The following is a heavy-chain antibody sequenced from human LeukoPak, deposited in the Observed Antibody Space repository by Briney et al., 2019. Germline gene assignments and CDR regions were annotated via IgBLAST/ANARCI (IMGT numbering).Heavy chain of an antibody. V-gene: IGHV4-31*03. J-gene: IGHJ6*04. CDR1: DGSVSSADFY. D-gene: IGHD5-12*01. CDR2: IHYSGRT. CDR3: ARDRYSGYDWDFYYYGMDV. Sequence: SETLSLNCSVSDGSVSSADFYWSWIRQHPGKGLEWIGHIHYSGRTYYNPSLKSRVAISLDTSKNQFSLKLGSVTAADTAVYYCARDRYSGYDWDFYYYGMDVWGKGTTVTVSS.